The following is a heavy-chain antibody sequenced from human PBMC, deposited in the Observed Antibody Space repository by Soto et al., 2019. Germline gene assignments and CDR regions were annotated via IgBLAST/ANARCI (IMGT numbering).Heavy chain of an antibody. Sequence: GSVKVACKAAGYTFTSYGISWVRQAPGQGLGWMGWISAYNGNTNYAQKLQGRVTMTTDTSTSTAYMELRSLRSDDTAVYYCARDTRKQLVLSVPDYWGQGTLVTVS. CDR3: ARDTRKQLVLSVPDY. J-gene: IGHJ4*02. CDR1: GYTFTSYG. V-gene: IGHV1-18*01. D-gene: IGHD6-13*01. CDR2: ISAYNGNT.